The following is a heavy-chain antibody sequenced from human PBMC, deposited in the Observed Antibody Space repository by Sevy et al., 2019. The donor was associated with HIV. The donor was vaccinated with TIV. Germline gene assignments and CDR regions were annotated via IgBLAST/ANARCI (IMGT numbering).Heavy chain of an antibody. CDR3: ARAENYYGGRNFDS. J-gene: IGHJ4*02. CDR1: GFTLSSYS. D-gene: IGHD1-26*01. V-gene: IGHV3-48*02. CDR2: ISSSSSSI. Sequence: GSLRLSCAVSGFTLSSYSMNWVRQAPGKGLEWVSYISSSSSSIYDADSVKGRFTISRDNAKNSLYLQMNSLRDEDTAVYYCARAENYYGGRNFDSWGQGTLVTVSS.